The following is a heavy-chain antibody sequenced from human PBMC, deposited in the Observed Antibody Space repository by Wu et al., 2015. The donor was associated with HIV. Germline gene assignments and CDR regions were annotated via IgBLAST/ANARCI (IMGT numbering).Heavy chain of an antibody. CDR1: GGTFSNFD. D-gene: IGHD5-12*01. CDR2: IIPIFGTA. J-gene: IGHJ6*03. CDR3: ARGPVDSGYDFGLRYYYYMDV. V-gene: IGHV1-69*13. Sequence: QVQLVQSGSEVKKPGSSVKVSCKVSGGTFSNFDVNWVRQAPGQGLEWMGGIIPIFGTANYAQKFQGRVTITADESTSTAYMELSSLRSEDTAVYYCARGPVDSGYDFGLRYYYYMDVWGKGTTVTVSS.